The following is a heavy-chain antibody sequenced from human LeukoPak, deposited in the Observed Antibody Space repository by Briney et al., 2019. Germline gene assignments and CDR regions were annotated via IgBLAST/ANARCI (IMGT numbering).Heavy chain of an antibody. V-gene: IGHV1-18*01. CDR2: ISAYNGNT. D-gene: IGHD4-17*01. Sequence: ASVKVSCXASGYTFTSYGISWVRQAHGQGLEWMGWISAYNGNTNYAQKLQGRVTMTTDTSTSTAYMELRSLRSDDTAVYYCAREAYGTYFDYWGQGTLVTVSS. CDR3: AREAYGTYFDY. CDR1: GYTFTSYG. J-gene: IGHJ4*02.